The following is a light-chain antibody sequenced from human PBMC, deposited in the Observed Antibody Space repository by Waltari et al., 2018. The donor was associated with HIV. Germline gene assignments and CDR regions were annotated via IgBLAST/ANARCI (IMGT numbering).Light chain of an antibody. CDR2: KAS. Sequence: SVGDRVTITCRASQSISSWLAWYQQKPGKAPKLLIYKASSLESGVPSRFSGSGSGTEFTLTISSLQPDDFATYYCQQYNSYSITFGQGTRLEIK. CDR3: QQYNSYSIT. CDR1: QSISSW. V-gene: IGKV1-5*03. J-gene: IGKJ5*01.